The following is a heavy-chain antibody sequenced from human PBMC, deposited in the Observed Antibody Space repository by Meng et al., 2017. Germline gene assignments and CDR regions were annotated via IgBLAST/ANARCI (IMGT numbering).Heavy chain of an antibody. D-gene: IGHD3-22*01. V-gene: IGHV3-23*01. CDR1: GFTFSSYA. Sequence: GESLKISCAASGFTFSSYAMSWVRQAPGKGLEWVSAISGSGGSTYYADSVKCRFTISRDNSKNTLYLQMNSLRAEDTAVYYCAKEGSGYFSYWGQGTLVTVSS. J-gene: IGHJ4*02. CDR2: ISGSGGST. CDR3: AKEGSGYFSY.